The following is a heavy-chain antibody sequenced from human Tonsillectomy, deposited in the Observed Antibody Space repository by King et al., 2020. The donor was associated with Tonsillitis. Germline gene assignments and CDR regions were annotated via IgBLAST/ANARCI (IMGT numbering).Heavy chain of an antibody. D-gene: IGHD5-12*01. V-gene: IGHV3-30*02. CDR3: AKDGDYGGYLYYFDY. CDR2: IRYDGSNK. CDR1: GFTFSSYG. Sequence: VQLVESGGGVVQPGGSLRLSCAASGFTFSSYGIHWVRQAPGKGLEWVAFIRYDGSNKYYADSVKGRFTISRDNSKNTLYLQMNSLRAEDTAVYYCAKDGDYGGYLYYFDYWGQGTLVTVSS. J-gene: IGHJ4*02.